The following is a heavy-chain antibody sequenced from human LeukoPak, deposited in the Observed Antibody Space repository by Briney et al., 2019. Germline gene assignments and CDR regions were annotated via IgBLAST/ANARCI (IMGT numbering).Heavy chain of an antibody. V-gene: IGHV4-59*01. CDR3: TRENGRSYWYFDL. CDR1: GGSISSYY. CDR2: IYNSGST. Sequence: SETLSRTCTVSGGSISSYYWSWIRQPPGKGLEWIGYIYNSGSTNYNPSLKSRVTISVDTSKNQFSLKLSSVTAADTAVYYCTRENGRSYWYFDLWGRGTLVTVSS. J-gene: IGHJ2*01.